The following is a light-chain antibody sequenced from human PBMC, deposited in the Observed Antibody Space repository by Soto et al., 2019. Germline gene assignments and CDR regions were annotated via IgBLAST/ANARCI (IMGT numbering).Light chain of an antibody. CDR1: QPINNW. J-gene: IGKJ1*01. V-gene: IGKV1-5*01. CDR3: QQYDTLWT. CDR2: DAY. Sequence: DIQMTQSPSTLSASVGDRVTISCRASQPINNWLAWYQQKPGEAPRLLIYDAYNLESGVPSRFSGRGSETEFTLTINGLRPDDFATYSCQQYDTLWTFGQGTTV.